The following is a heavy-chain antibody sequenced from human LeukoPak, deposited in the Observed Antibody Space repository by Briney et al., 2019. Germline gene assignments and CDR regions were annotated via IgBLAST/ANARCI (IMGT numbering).Heavy chain of an antibody. J-gene: IGHJ4*02. CDR2: ISYDGRNI. CDR3: AKGPLRGTAAAIDY. V-gene: IGHV3-30*18. D-gene: IGHD2-2*01. Sequence: GGSLRLSCAASGFTFNNYGTHWVRQAPGKGLEWVAVISYDGRNIHYPDSVKGRFTISRDISTDTLWLQMDSLRTEDTAVYYCAKGPLRGTAAAIDYWGQGTLVTVSS. CDR1: GFTFNNYG.